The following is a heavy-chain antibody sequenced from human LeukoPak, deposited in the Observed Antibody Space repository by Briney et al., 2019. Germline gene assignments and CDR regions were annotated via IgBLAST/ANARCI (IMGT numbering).Heavy chain of an antibody. CDR1: GDSISSYY. CDR2: IHPSGNT. Sequence: SETLSLTCSVSGDSISSYYWSWVRQPAGKGLEWIGRIHPSGNTNYNPSLKSRVTLSVDTSKNQFSLKLSSVTAADTAVYYCARGPPPDFDYWGRGTLVTVSS. V-gene: IGHV4-4*07. J-gene: IGHJ4*02. CDR3: ARGPPPDFDY.